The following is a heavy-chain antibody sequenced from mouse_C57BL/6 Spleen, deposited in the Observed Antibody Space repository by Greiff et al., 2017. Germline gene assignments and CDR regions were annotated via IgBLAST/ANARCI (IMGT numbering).Heavy chain of an antibody. CDR2: INYDGSST. D-gene: IGHD3-3*01. Sequence: EVHLVESEGGLVQPGSSMKLSCTASGFTFSDYYMAWVRQVPEKGLEWVANINYDGSSTYYLDSLQSRFIISRDNAKNILYLQMSSLKSEDTATYYCAREGDERDFDYWGQGTTLTVSS. V-gene: IGHV5-16*01. J-gene: IGHJ2*01. CDR3: AREGDERDFDY. CDR1: GFTFSDYY.